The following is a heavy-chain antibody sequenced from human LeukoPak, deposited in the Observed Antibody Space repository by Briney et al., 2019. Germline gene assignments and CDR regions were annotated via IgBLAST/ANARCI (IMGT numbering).Heavy chain of an antibody. V-gene: IGHV3-66*01. Sequence: PGGSLRLSCAASGFTARSNYISWVRQAPGKGLEWVSVSYSDGGTYHADSVKGRFTVSRDNSKNTVYLQMNSLRGEDTAVYYCASFLYYDVLTGYDSSGISWGQGTLVTVSS. CDR2: SYSDGGT. CDR3: ASFLYYDVLTGYDSSGIS. CDR1: GFTARSNY. D-gene: IGHD3-9*01. J-gene: IGHJ5*02.